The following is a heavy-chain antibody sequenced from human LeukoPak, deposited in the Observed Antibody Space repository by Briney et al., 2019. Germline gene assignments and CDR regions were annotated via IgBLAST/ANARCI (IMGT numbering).Heavy chain of an antibody. Sequence: GGSLRLSCAASGFTFSSYWMSWVRQAQGKGLECVANINQEGSEKSYVDSVRGRFTISRDNAKNSVYLQMNSLRVEDTAVYYCARDGAFCSSTRCYGNDYWGQGTLVTVSS. J-gene: IGHJ4*02. D-gene: IGHD2-2*01. CDR1: GFTFSSYW. CDR2: INQEGSEK. CDR3: ARDGAFCSSTRCYGNDY. V-gene: IGHV3-7*01.